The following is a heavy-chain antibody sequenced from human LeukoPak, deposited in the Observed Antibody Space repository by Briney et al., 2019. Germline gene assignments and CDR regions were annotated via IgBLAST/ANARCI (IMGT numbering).Heavy chain of an antibody. V-gene: IGHV3-7*01. CDR3: ARDRGYYYYMDV. Sequence: GGPLRLSCGPSGFTLSCYRMSWVPHAPGKGLEGVANIKQDGSEKYYVDSVKGRFTISRDNANNSLYLQMNSLRAEDTAVYYCARDRGYYYYMDVWGKGTTVTVSS. J-gene: IGHJ6*03. CDR2: IKQDGSEK. CDR1: GFTLSCYR.